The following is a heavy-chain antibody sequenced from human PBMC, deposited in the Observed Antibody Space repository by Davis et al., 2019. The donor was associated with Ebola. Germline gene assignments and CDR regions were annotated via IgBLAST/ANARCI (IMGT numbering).Heavy chain of an antibody. CDR1: GFTFSTYA. V-gene: IGHV3-23*01. D-gene: IGHD3-22*01. J-gene: IGHJ4*02. Sequence: PGGSLRLSCTASGFTFSTYAMSWVRQAPGAGLEWVSAISHSGGDTYYADSVMGRFSIPRDNSKNTLYLQMNSLRAEDTAVYYCTKDVPPEGDYYDSSGYYHVPFYWGQGTLVTVSS. CDR2: ISHSGGDT. CDR3: TKDVPPEGDYYDSSGYYHVPFY.